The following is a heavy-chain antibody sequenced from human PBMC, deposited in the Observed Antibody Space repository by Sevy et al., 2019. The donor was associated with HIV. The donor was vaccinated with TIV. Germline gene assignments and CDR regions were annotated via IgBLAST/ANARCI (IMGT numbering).Heavy chain of an antibody. D-gene: IGHD7-27*01. CDR2: IWYDGSHK. J-gene: IGHJ3*02. V-gene: IGHV3-33*01. Sequence: GGSLRLSCAASGFTFSSYGMHWVRQAPGKGLEWVAVIWYDGSHKYYADSVKGRFTISRDNSKNTLYLQMNSLRAEDTAVYYCARATGNWGDNAFDIWGQGTMVTVSS. CDR1: GFTFSSYG. CDR3: ARATGNWGDNAFDI.